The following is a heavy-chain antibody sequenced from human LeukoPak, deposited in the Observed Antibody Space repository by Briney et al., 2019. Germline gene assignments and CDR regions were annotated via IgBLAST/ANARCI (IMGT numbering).Heavy chain of an antibody. J-gene: IGHJ4*02. CDR2: INPTSGST. CDR3: ATVGYSRFVAH. Sequence: ASVKVSCKASGYTFTSYYMHWVRQAPGQGLEGMGIINPTSGSTNYAQKFQGRASMTRDTSTNTVYMELSSLRSEDTAVYYCATVGYSRFVAHWGQGTLVTVSS. V-gene: IGHV1-46*01. CDR1: GYTFTSYY. D-gene: IGHD5-18*01.